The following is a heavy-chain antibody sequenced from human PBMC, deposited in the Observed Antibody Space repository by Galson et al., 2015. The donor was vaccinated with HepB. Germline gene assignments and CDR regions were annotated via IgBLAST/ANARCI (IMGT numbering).Heavy chain of an antibody. CDR1: GGTFSSYA. CDR2: IIPILGIA. Sequence: SVKVSCKASGGTFSSYAISWVRQAPGQGLEWMGGIIPILGIANYAQKFQGRVTITADKSTSTAYMELSSLRSEDTAVYYCARAPAIAARPGDYYYYMDVWGKGTTVTVSS. CDR3: ARAPAIAARPGDYYYYMDV. V-gene: IGHV1-69*10. D-gene: IGHD6-6*01. J-gene: IGHJ6*03.